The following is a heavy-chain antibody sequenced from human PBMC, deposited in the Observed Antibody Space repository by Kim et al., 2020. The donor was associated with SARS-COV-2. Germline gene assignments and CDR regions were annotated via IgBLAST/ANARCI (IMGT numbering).Heavy chain of an antibody. J-gene: IGHJ6*02. CDR2: IWYDGSNK. D-gene: IGHD2-21*02. Sequence: GGSLRLSCAASGFTFSSYGMHWVRQAPGKGLEWVAVIWYDGSNKYYADSVKGRFTISRDNSKNTLYLQMNSLRAEDTAVYYCARDPYVVVTAPDGMDVWGQGTTVTV. CDR3: ARDPYVVVTAPDGMDV. CDR1: GFTFSSYG. V-gene: IGHV3-33*01.